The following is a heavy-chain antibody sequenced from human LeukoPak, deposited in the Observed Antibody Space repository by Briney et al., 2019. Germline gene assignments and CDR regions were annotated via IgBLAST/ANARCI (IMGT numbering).Heavy chain of an antibody. J-gene: IGHJ6*02. D-gene: IGHD3-3*01. V-gene: IGHV3-48*03. CDR1: GFTFSSYE. CDR3: ARAAPLDLTPYYYYGMDV. Sequence: GGSLRLSCAASGFTFSSYEMNWVRQDPGKGLEWVSYISSSGSTIYYADSVKGRFTISRDNAKNSLYLQMNSLRAEDTAVYYCARAAPLDLTPYYYYGMDVWGQGTTVTVSS. CDR2: ISSSGSTI.